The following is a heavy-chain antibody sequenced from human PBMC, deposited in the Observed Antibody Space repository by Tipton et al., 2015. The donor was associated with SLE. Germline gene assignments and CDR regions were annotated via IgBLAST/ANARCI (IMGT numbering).Heavy chain of an antibody. D-gene: IGHD2-15*01. J-gene: IGHJ6*02. CDR2: ISYDGSNK. CDR3: ARRIGGYYGMDV. V-gene: IGHV3-30*09. Sequence: SLRLSCAASGFTFSIYAMHWVRQASGKGLEWVAVISYDGSNKYYADSVKGRFAISRDNSKNTLYLQMNSLRAEDTAVYYCARRIGGYYGMDVWGQGTTVTVSS. CDR1: GFTFSIYA.